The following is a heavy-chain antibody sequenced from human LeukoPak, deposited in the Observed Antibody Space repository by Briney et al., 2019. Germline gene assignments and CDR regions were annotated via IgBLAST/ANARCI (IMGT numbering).Heavy chain of an antibody. Sequence: RGSLRLSCGASGLTFSSYSMNWVRQAPGKGLEWVSYISSDSGTIYQADSVKGRFTISRDNAKNSLYLQMNSLRAEDTAVYHCARAAQPGFDPWGQGTLVIVSS. CDR1: GLTFSSYS. J-gene: IGHJ5*02. D-gene: IGHD1-14*01. CDR2: ISSDSGTI. V-gene: IGHV3-48*01. CDR3: ARAAQPGFDP.